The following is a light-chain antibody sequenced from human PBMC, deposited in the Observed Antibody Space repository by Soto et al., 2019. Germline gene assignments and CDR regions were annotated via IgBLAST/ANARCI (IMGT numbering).Light chain of an antibody. V-gene: IGKV4-1*01. CDR2: WAS. CDR3: QQYYSTPQT. J-gene: IGKJ1*01. CDR1: QNILYNSNNKNY. Sequence: DIVMTQSPDSLAVSLGERATINCKSSQNILYNSNNKNYLAWYQQKPGQPPKLLIYWASTRDSGVPDRFSGSGSETDFTLTITSLQAEDVAVYYCQQYYSTPQTFGQGTKVEVK.